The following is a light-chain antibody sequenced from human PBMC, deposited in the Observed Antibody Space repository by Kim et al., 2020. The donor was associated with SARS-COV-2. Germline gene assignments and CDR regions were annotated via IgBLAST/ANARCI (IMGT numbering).Light chain of an antibody. V-gene: IGLV1-40*01. CDR3: QSYDSSLSGYV. CDR2: GNS. CDR1: SSNIVAGYD. J-gene: IGLJ1*01. Sequence: QWVTITCTGTSSNIVAGYDVLWYQQLPVTAPKLLIYGNSNRPSGVPDRFSGSKSGTSASLAITGLQAEYEADYYCQSYDSSLSGYVFGTGTNVTVL.